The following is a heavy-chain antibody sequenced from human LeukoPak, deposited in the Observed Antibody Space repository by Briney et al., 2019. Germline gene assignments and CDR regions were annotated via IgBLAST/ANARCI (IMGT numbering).Heavy chain of an antibody. CDR3: ASFDWNYFDY. Sequence: GGSLRLSCAASGFIFSYYWMSWVRQAPGKGLDGVANIKQDGSEKYYVDSVKGRFTISRDNAKNSLYLQMNSLRAEDKAVYYCASFDWNYFDYWGQGTLVTVSS. CDR2: IKQDGSEK. D-gene: IGHD3-9*01. CDR1: GFIFSYYW. J-gene: IGHJ4*02. V-gene: IGHV3-7*01.